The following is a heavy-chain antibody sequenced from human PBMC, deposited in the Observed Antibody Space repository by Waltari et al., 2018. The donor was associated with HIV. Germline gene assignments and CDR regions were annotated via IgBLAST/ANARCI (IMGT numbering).Heavy chain of an antibody. V-gene: IGHV4-38-2*01. J-gene: IGHJ4*02. Sequence: QVQLQESGPGLVKPSDTLSLTCAVSHFSISSGHYWGWIRQSPGTGLEWIGSVFHSGSTFYKPSFRSRVSISVDTSKNQFSLKLTYVTAADTAVYYCARQPAPDSTWFQIYFDYWGQGTVVTVSS. D-gene: IGHD6-13*01. CDR3: ARQPAPDSTWFQIYFDY. CDR1: HFSISSGHY. CDR2: VFHSGST.